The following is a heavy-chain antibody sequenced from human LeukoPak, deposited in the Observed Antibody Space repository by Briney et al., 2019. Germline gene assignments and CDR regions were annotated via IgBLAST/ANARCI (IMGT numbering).Heavy chain of an antibody. CDR1: GYTFTGYY. V-gene: IGHV1-2*02. CDR2: INPSSGGT. CDR3: ARHHYYGSGSFDYYMDV. J-gene: IGHJ6*03. Sequence: EASVKVSCKASGYTFTGYYMHWVRQAPGQGLEWMGWINPSSGGTNYAQKFQGRVTMTRDTSISTAYMELSRLRSDDTAVYYCARHHYYGSGSFDYYMDVWGKGTTVTVSS. D-gene: IGHD3-10*01.